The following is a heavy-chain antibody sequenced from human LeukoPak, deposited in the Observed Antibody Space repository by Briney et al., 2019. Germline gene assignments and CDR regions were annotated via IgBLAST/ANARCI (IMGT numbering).Heavy chain of an antibody. CDR2: ISSSSNYI. V-gene: IGHV3-21*01. J-gene: IGHJ4*02. CDR3: ARGQGLQLKSGSGY. CDR1: GFTFSSYT. D-gene: IGHD5-24*01. Sequence: GGCLRLSCAASGFTFSSYTMNWVRQAPGKGLEWVSSISSSSNYIYYADSVKGRFTISRDNAKHSLFLHMNSPRAEDTAVYYCARGQGLQLKSGSGYWGQGTLVTVSS.